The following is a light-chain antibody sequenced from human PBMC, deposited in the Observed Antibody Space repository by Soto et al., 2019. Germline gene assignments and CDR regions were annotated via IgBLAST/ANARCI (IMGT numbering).Light chain of an antibody. V-gene: IGLV2-11*01. CDR3: CSYGGSYTWV. J-gene: IGLJ3*02. Sequence: QSALTQPASVSGSPGQSITISCTGTSSDVGGYNFVSWYQQHPGKAPTLMIFDVSQRPSGVPDRFSGSKSGNTASLTISGLQAEDEADYYCCSYGGSYTWVFGGGTKVTVL. CDR1: SSDVGGYNF. CDR2: DVS.